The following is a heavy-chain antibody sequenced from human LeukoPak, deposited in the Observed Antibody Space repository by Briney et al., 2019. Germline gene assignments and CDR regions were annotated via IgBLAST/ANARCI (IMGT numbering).Heavy chain of an antibody. Sequence: GASVKVSCKASGYTFTNYGINWVRQAPGQGLGWVGWISAYNGDTIYAQRLQGRVTMTTDTSTSTAYMELRSLRSDDTAVYYCAKAGSSEAFDIWGQGTMVTVSS. V-gene: IGHV1-18*01. CDR3: AKAGSSEAFDI. CDR2: ISAYNGDT. D-gene: IGHD6-6*01. J-gene: IGHJ3*02. CDR1: GYTFTNYG.